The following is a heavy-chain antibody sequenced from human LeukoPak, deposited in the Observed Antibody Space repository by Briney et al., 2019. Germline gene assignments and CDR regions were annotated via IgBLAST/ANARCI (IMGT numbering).Heavy chain of an antibody. CDR2: ISYEGSNK. D-gene: IGHD6-13*01. Sequence: GGSLRLSCAASGLTFSSYGMHWVRQAPGKGLEWVAVISYEGSNKYYADSVKGRFTISRDNSKNTLYLQMNSLRAEDTAVYYCARDARQQLVERFDYWGQGTLVTVSS. CDR3: ARDARQQLVERFDY. J-gene: IGHJ4*02. CDR1: GLTFSSYG. V-gene: IGHV3-30*03.